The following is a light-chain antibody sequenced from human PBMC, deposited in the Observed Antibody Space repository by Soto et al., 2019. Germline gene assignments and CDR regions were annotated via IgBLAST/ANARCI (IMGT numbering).Light chain of an antibody. CDR1: QSISSW. CDR2: DSS. CDR3: RQSNSCSVT. V-gene: IGKV1-5*01. Sequence: DIQSTQSPSTLSASVGDRVTITCRASQSISSWLAWYQQKPGRAPTLLIYDSSSLESGVPSTFSGSGSGTEFRLMNSNSVLAELPTYDWRQSNSCSVTVGQGTKGEIK. J-gene: IGKJ1*01.